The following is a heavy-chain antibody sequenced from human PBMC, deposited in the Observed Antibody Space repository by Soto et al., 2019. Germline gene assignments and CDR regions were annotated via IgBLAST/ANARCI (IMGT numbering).Heavy chain of an antibody. CDR3: ARDQVGYYYDSSGYYYAWFDP. CDR1: GGSISSGDYY. V-gene: IGHV4-30-4*01. D-gene: IGHD3-22*01. Sequence: SETLSLTCTVSGGSISSGDYYWSWIRQPPGKGLEWIGYIYYSGSTYYNPSLKSRVTISVDTSKNQFSLKLSSVTAADTAVYYCARDQVGYYYDSSGYYYAWFDPWGQGTLVTVSS. J-gene: IGHJ5*02. CDR2: IYYSGST.